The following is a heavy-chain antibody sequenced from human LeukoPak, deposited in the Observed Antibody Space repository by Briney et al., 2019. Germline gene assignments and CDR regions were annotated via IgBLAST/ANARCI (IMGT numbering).Heavy chain of an antibody. V-gene: IGHV3-30*18. Sequence: GGSLRLSCTASGFTFSSYGMHWVRQAPGKGLEGVAVISYDGSNKYYADSVKGRFTISRDNSKNTLYLQMNSLRAEDTAVYYCAKDSEYYDFWSGCMDVWGQGTTVTVSS. CDR2: ISYDGSNK. CDR1: GFTFSSYG. CDR3: AKDSEYYDFWSGCMDV. D-gene: IGHD3-3*01. J-gene: IGHJ6*02.